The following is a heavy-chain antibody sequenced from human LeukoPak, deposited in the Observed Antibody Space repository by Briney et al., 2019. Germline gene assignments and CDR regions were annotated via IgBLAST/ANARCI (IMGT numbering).Heavy chain of an antibody. Sequence: SGTLPLTCAVYGESFNDYFWNWIRQPPGKGLEWIGEVNYKGSTYYNSSLKRRVSMSVDTSKKQIFLNLRSLTATDTAMYFCARGSRFEGFCAAGTCYSAYYDYWGQGTPVTVSS. J-gene: IGHJ4*02. CDR3: ARGSRFEGFCAAGTCYSAYYDY. CDR2: VNYKGST. D-gene: IGHD2-15*01. CDR1: GESFNDYF. V-gene: IGHV4-34*01.